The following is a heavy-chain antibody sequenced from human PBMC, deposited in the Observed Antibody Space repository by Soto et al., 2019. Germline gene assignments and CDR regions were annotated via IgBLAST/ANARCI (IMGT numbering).Heavy chain of an antibody. CDR1: GGSISSSSYY. Sequence: SETLSLTCTVSGGSISSSSYYWGWIRQPPGKGLEWIGSIYYSGSTYYNPSLKSRVTISVDTSKNQFSLKLSSVTAADTAVYYCVRRNDGSFHFWGQATMVTV. J-gene: IGHJ3*01. V-gene: IGHV4-39*01. CDR3: VRRNDGSFHF. D-gene: IGHD1-1*01. CDR2: IYYSGST.